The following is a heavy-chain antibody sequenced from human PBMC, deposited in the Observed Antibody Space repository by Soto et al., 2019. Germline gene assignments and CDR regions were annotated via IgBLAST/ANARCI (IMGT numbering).Heavy chain of an antibody. CDR3: ARDLCPLGSGSPCPTYGMDL. D-gene: IGHD3-10*01. J-gene: IGHJ6*02. CDR1: GYSFTGHY. V-gene: IGHV1-2*02. CDR2: LKRDNGGT. Sequence: QVQLVQSGAEVKPPGASVKVSCKASGYSFTGHYMHWVRQVSGKRLEFLGWLKRDNGGTYYAPKFQGRVTFTRDTSTTTAYMELSGLHSDDTAVYYCARDLCPLGSGSPCPTYGMDLWGQGTTVAVSS.